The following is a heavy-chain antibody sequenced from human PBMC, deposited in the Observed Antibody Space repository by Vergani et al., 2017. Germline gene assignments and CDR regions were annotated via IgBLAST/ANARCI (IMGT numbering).Heavy chain of an antibody. V-gene: IGHV3-23*04. D-gene: IGHD3-10*01. J-gene: IGHJ3*02. CDR3: ARDRDYYGSDPGAFDI. CDR2: ISGSGGST. Sequence: EVQLVESGGGLVQPGGSLRLSCAASGFTFSSYAMSWVRQAPGKGLEWVSAISGSGGSTYYADSVKGRFTISRDNSKNTLYLQMNSLRAEDTAVYYCARDRDYYGSDPGAFDIWGQGTMVTVSS. CDR1: GFTFSSYA.